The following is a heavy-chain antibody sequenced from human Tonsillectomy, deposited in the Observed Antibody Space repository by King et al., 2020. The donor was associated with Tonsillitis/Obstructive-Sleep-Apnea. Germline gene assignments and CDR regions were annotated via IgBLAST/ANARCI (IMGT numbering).Heavy chain of an antibody. CDR1: GGPISSGENF. V-gene: IGHV4-31*03. Sequence: VPLQESGPGLVKPSQSLSLNCTVSGGPISSGENFWSWIRQHPGQGLEWIGYISYSGGTYYNPSLKSRVTISADTSKNQFSLQLRSVTVADTAVYFCARTTPPYYYYHMDVWGKGTTVTVSS. CDR3: ARTTPPYYYYHMDV. J-gene: IGHJ6*03. D-gene: IGHD1-1*01. CDR2: ISYSGGT.